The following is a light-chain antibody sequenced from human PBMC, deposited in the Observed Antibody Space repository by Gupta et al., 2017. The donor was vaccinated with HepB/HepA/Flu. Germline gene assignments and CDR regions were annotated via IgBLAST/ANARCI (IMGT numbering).Light chain of an antibody. V-gene: IGKV3-11*01. Sequence: EIVLTQSPATLSLSPGERATLSCRASQSVSSYLAWYQQKPGQAPRLLIYDASNRATGIPARFRGSWYRTDFTLTIRIREPEDFAIYYCQHRSNWPPTTFGGGTKVEIQ. J-gene: IGKJ4*01. CDR2: DAS. CDR3: QHRSNWPPTT. CDR1: QSVSSY.